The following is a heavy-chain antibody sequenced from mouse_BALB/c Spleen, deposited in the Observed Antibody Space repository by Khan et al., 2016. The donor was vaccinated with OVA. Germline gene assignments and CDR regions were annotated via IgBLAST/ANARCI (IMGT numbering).Heavy chain of an antibody. CDR1: GYSFTSGYA. J-gene: IGHJ2*01. D-gene: IGHD1-1*01. CDR2: ISYSGVT. Sequence: EVKLVESGPGLVKPSQSLSLTCTVTGYSFTSGYAWNWIQQFPGNKLEWMGYISYSGVTSYTPSLKSRISITRDTSKNQFFLQLNSVTTEDTATYSCAKGNNYGYYFAYWGQGTTLTVSA. V-gene: IGHV3-2*02. CDR3: AKGNNYGYYFAY.